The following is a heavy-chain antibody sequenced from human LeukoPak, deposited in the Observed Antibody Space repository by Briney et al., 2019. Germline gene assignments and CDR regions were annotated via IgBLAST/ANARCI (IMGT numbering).Heavy chain of an antibody. J-gene: IGHJ4*02. CDR3: ARTLWGLTLLSSDY. Sequence: GGSLRLSCAASGFSISKYAMHWVRQAPGKGLEWVAVISYDGSNKYYADSVKGRFTISRDNSKNTVYLQMNSLRAEDTAIYYCARTLWGLTLLSSDYWGQGTLVTVSS. D-gene: IGHD3-16*01. CDR1: GFSISKYA. V-gene: IGHV3-30*04. CDR2: ISYDGSNK.